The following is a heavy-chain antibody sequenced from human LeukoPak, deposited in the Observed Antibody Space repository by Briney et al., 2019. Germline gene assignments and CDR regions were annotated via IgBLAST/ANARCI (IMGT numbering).Heavy chain of an antibody. CDR1: GGSISSYY. Sequence: SETLSLTCTVSGGSISSYYWSWIRQPAGEGMEWIGRIYTSGSTNYNPSLKSRVTMSVDTSNNQFSLNLSSVTAADTAVYHCARDGATVSWRALDVWGQGTMVTVSS. V-gene: IGHV4-4*07. J-gene: IGHJ3*01. CDR3: ARDGATVSWRALDV. D-gene: IGHD1-26*01. CDR2: IYTSGST.